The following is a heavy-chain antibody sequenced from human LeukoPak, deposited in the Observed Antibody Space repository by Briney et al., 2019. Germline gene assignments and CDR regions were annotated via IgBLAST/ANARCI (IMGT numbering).Heavy chain of an antibody. J-gene: IGHJ4*02. CDR3: ARGDPFGSGPSPAYFDY. Sequence: GGSLRLSCAASGFTFSSNYMSWVRQAPGKGLEWVSVIYSGGSTYYTDSVKGRFTISRDNSKNTLYLQMNSLRAEDTAVYYCARGDPFGSGPSPAYFDYWGQGTLVTVSS. V-gene: IGHV3-53*01. CDR1: GFTFSSNY. CDR2: IYSGGST. D-gene: IGHD3-10*01.